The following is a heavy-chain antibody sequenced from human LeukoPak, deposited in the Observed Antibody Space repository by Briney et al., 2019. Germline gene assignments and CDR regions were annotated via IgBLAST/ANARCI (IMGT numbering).Heavy chain of an antibody. J-gene: IGHJ6*02. CDR2: IYYGGST. Sequence: SETLSLTCIVSGGSIRSYYWNWIRQSPGKRLEWIGYIYYGGSTSYNPSLNSRVTISADTSKNHFSLKLSSVTAADTAVYYCARDAPNRQYGMDVWGQGTTVTVSS. CDR3: ARDAPNRQYGMDV. V-gene: IGHV4-59*01. D-gene: IGHD2-8*01. CDR1: GGSIRSYY.